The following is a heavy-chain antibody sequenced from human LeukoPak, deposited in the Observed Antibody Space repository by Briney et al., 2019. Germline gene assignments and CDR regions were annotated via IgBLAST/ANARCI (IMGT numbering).Heavy chain of an antibody. CDR2: ISAYSGNT. D-gene: IGHD6-13*01. Sequence: ASVKVSCKASGYTFTTYGISWVRQAPGQGLEWMGWISAYSGNTNYAQNLQGRVTMTTDTSTSTAYMELRSLRSDDTAVYYCARDPQRYGSRWYGDYWGQGTLVTVSS. V-gene: IGHV1-18*01. CDR1: GYTFTTYG. CDR3: ARDPQRYGSRWYGDY. J-gene: IGHJ4*02.